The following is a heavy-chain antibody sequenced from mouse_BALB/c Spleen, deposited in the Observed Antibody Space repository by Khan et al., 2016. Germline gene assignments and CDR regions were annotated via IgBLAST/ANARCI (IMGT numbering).Heavy chain of an antibody. J-gene: IGHJ3*01. CDR2: ISDGGSYT. CDR1: GFTFSDYY. CDR3: AREGLRRGVAY. D-gene: IGHD2-4*01. V-gene: IGHV5-4*02. Sequence: EVELVESGGGLVKPGGSLKLSCAASGFTFSDYYMYWVRQTPEKRLEWVATISDGGSYTYYPDSVKGRFTISRDNAKNNLYLQMSSLKSEDTAMYYCAREGLRRGVAYGGQGTLVTVSA.